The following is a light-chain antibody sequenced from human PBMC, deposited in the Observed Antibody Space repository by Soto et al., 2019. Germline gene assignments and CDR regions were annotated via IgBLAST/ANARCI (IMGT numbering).Light chain of an antibody. CDR1: QSVPSR. V-gene: IGKV3-15*01. Sequence: EILFTQSPGTLSLSPGEDVTLSCRASQSVPSRIAWYQQKPGQATRLLIYGASTRANGVPDRFSGTGSGTEFTLTISSLKSEDYAFYYCQQYKSWHPITFGQGTRLEIK. J-gene: IGKJ5*01. CDR3: QQYKSWHPIT. CDR2: GAS.